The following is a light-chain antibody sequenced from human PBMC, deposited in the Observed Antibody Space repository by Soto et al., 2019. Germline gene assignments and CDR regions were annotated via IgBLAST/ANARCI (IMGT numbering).Light chain of an antibody. CDR2: EVS. Sequence: QSALTQPPSVSGSPGQSVTISCTGTSSDVGSYSRVSWYQQAPGTAPKLMIYEVSNRPSGVPDRFSGSKSGNTASLTSSGLQAEDEADYYCSSFTTTNTWLFGGGTKLTVL. CDR3: SSFTTTNTWL. CDR1: SSDVGSYSR. V-gene: IGLV2-18*02. J-gene: IGLJ3*02.